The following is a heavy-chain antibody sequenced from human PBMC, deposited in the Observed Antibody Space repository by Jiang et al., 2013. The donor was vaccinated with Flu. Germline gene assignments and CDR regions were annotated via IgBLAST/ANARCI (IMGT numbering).Heavy chain of an antibody. CDR3: ARDLVTYCGGDCYSGGFDY. Sequence: GSGLVKPSETLSLTCTVSGGSISSYYWSWIRQPPGKGLEWIGYIYYSGSTNYNPSLKSRVTISVDTSKNQFSLKLSSVTAADTAVYYCARDLVTYCGGDCYSGGFDYWGQGTLVTVSS. D-gene: IGHD2-21*02. J-gene: IGHJ4*02. V-gene: IGHV4-59*01. CDR1: GGSISSYY. CDR2: IYYSGST.